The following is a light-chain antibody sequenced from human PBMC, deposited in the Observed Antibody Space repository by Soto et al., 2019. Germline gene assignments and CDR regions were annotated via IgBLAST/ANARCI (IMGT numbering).Light chain of an antibody. CDR2: GAS. CDR1: RSVSSD. J-gene: IGKJ2*01. CDR3: QQYHNWPPYT. V-gene: IGKV3-15*01. Sequence: EIVMTQSPATLSVSPGERATLSCRASRSVSSDLAWYQQKPGQAPRLLIYGASTRATGIPARFSGSGSGTEFTLTISSLQSEDFAVYHCQQYHNWPPYTFGQGTKLEIK.